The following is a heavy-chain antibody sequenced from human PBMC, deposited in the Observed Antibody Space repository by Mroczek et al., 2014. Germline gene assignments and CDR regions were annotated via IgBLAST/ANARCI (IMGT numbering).Heavy chain of an antibody. J-gene: IGHJ3*02. D-gene: IGHD6-19*01. CDR2: IYYSGST. Sequence: QVQLQESGPGLVKPSETLSLTCTVSGGSISSYYWSWIRQPPGKGLEWIGYIYYSGSTNYNPSLKSRVTISVDTSKNQFSLKLSSVTAADTAVYYCASTHIAVAGXDAFDIVGPRDNGHRLF. CDR1: GGSISSYY. CDR3: ASTHIAVAGXDAFDI. V-gene: IGHV4-59*01.